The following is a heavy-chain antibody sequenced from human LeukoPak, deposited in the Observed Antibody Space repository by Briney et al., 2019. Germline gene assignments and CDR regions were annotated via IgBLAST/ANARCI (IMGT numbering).Heavy chain of an antibody. CDR2: ICYDGSNK. Sequence: GRSLRLSCAASGFTFSSYGMHWVRQAPGKGLEWVAVICYDGSNKYYADSVKGRFTISRDNSKNTLYLQMNSLRAEDTAVYYCARANPKGSGTPNYYYYYYMDVWGKGTTVTVSS. D-gene: IGHD2-15*01. CDR3: ARANPKGSGTPNYYYYYYMDV. CDR1: GFTFSSYG. J-gene: IGHJ6*03. V-gene: IGHV3-33*01.